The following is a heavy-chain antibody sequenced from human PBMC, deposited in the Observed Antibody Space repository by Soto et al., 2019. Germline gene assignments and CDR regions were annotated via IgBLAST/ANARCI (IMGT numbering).Heavy chain of an antibody. CDR3: ARDITGATGEY. CDR1: GYTFIYYN. Sequence: GASVKVSCKASGYTFIYYNIVWVRQAPGQGLEWMGWISTSNADTNYAQNFQGRVTMTTDTSTSTAYVELRSLRYDDTAVYYCARDITGATGEYWGQGTLVTVSS. CDR2: ISTSNADT. D-gene: IGHD1-26*01. V-gene: IGHV1-18*01. J-gene: IGHJ4*02.